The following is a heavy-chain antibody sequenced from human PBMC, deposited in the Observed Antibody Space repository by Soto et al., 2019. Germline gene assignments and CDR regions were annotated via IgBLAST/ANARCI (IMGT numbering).Heavy chain of an antibody. CDR3: ARWYQELPYYNYIDV. J-gene: IGHJ6*03. D-gene: IGHD1-26*01. CDR2: VWYDGSKK. Sequence: HPGGSLRLSCATSGFTFRSYGMHWVRQAPGKGLEWVAVVWYDGSKKYCADSVKGRFTISRDNSRNTLYLQMNSLTAEDTAVYYCARWYQELPYYNYIDVWGKGTTVTVSS. CDR1: GFTFRSYG. V-gene: IGHV3-33*01.